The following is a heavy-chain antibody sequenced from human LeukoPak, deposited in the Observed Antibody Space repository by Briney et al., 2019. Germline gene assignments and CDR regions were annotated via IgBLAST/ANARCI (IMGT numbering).Heavy chain of an antibody. CDR2: ISGSGGST. D-gene: IGHD6-13*01. V-gene: IGHV3-23*01. CDR3: AKVSSSSVYYFDY. J-gene: IGHJ4*02. Sequence: GGSLRLSCAASGFTFSSYAMSWVRQAPGKGLEWVSAISGSGGSTYSAGSVKGRFTVSRDNSKSTLYLQMNSLRAEDTAVYYCAKVSSSSVYYFDYWGQGTLVTVSS. CDR1: GFTFSSYA.